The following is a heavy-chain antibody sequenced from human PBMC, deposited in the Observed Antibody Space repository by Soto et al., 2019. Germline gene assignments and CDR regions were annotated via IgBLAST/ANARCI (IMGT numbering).Heavy chain of an antibody. CDR1: SVSNAW. CDR3: TTDRWDYGSGSYTDY. Sequence: SVSNAWMNWVRQAPRKGLEWVGRIKSKTDGGTTDYAAPVKGRFTISRDDSKNTLYLQMNSLKTDSRAVYYCTTDRWDYGSGSYTDYWGQGTLVTVSS. CDR2: IKSKTDGGTT. J-gene: IGHJ4*02. D-gene: IGHD3-10*01. V-gene: IGHV3-15*07.